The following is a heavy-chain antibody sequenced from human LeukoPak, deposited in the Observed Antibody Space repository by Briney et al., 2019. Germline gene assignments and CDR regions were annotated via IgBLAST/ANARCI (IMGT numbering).Heavy chain of an antibody. J-gene: IGHJ3*02. CDR3: ARFHRNYYDSSGYPIGDAFDI. Sequence: SETLSLTCTVSGGSISSYYWSWIRQPPGKGLEWIGYIYYSGSTNYKPSLKSRVTISVDTSKNQFSLKLSSVTAADTAVYYCARFHRNYYDSSGYPIGDAFDIWGQGTMVTVSS. CDR1: GGSISSYY. CDR2: IYYSGST. V-gene: IGHV4-59*12. D-gene: IGHD3-22*01.